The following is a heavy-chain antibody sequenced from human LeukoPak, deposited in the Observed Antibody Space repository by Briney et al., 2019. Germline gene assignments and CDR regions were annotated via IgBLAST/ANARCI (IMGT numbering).Heavy chain of an antibody. V-gene: IGHV3-30*18. CDR3: AKVLDTSGYSAFDI. Sequence: PGGSLRLSCSASGFTFSSYAMHWVRQAPGKGLEWVALISYVGRYKYCADSVKGRFTISRDNPKNTLYLQMDSLRVEDTAVYFCAKVLDTSGYSAFDIWGQGTMVIVSS. D-gene: IGHD3-22*01. CDR2: ISYVGRYK. J-gene: IGHJ3*02. CDR1: GFTFSSYA.